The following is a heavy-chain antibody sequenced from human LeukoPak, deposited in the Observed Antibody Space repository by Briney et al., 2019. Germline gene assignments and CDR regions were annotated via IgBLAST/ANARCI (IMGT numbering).Heavy chain of an antibody. D-gene: IGHD6-13*01. CDR1: GYTFTSYA. CDR2: FDPEDGET. V-gene: IGHV1-24*01. Sequence: ASVKVSCKASGYTFTSYAINWVRQAPGKGLEWMGGFDPEDGETIYAQKFQGRVTMTEDTSTDTAYMELSSLRSGDTAVYYCATLSRPTAAPSYYFDYWGQGTLVTVSS. CDR3: ATLSRPTAAPSYYFDY. J-gene: IGHJ4*02.